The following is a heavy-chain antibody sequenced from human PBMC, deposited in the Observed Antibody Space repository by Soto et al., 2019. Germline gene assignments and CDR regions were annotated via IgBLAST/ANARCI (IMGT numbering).Heavy chain of an antibody. Sequence: VQLVESGGGVVQPGRSLRLSCAASGFTFNRNNMHWVRQTPGKGLEWVAIILYDGSNKYQADSVKGRFTVSRDNSKNTLYLQMNSLRAEDTAVYYCARGPLDDKRYFDYWGQGTLVTVSS. CDR3: ARGPLDDKRYFDY. CDR1: GFTFNRNN. V-gene: IGHV3-30-3*01. J-gene: IGHJ4*02. CDR2: ILYDGSNK.